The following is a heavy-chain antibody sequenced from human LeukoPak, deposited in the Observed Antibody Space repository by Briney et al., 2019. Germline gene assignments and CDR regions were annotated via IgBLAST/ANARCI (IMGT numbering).Heavy chain of an antibody. CDR2: TYYRSKWYN. V-gene: IGHV6-1*01. Sequence: SQTLSLTCAISGDSVSSNSAAWNWIRQSPSRGLEWLGRTYYRSKWYNDYAVSAKSRITINPDTSKNQFSLQLNSVTPEDTAVYYCAWSPLDCSGGSCYPGDWFDPWGQGTLVTVSS. J-gene: IGHJ5*02. D-gene: IGHD2-15*01. CDR3: AWSPLDCSGGSCYPGDWFDP. CDR1: GDSVSSNSAA.